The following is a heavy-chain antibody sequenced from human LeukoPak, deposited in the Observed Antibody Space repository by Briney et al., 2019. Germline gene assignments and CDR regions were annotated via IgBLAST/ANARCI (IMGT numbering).Heavy chain of an antibody. CDR3: ARDRGWQTFDY. Sequence: GGSLRLSCAASGFIFSSYWMTWVRQAPGKGLERVANIKDDGSENYYVDSVKGRFTISRDNAKNSVFLRMNSLRADDTAVYYCARDRGWQTFDYWGQGSQVTVSS. CDR2: IKDDGSEN. V-gene: IGHV3-7*01. CDR1: GFIFSSYW. J-gene: IGHJ4*02. D-gene: IGHD6-19*01.